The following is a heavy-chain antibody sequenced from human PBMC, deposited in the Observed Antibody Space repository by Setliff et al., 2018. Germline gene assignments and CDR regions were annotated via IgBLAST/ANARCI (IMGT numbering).Heavy chain of an antibody. Sequence: ASVKVSCKASGYTFTSYAMHWVRQAPGQRLEWMGWINAGNGNTKYSQEFQGRVTIITDESTSTAYMELSSLRFEDTAVYYCARDLDYQYYYETSGRDAFDIWGLGTMVTVSS. J-gene: IGHJ3*02. CDR1: GYTFTSYA. CDR2: INAGNGNT. D-gene: IGHD3-22*01. CDR3: ARDLDYQYYYETSGRDAFDI. V-gene: IGHV1-3*03.